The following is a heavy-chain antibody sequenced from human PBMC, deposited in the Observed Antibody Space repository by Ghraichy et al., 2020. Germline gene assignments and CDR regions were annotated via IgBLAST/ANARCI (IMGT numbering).Heavy chain of an antibody. Sequence: ASVKVSCKASGYTFTGYYMHWVRQAPGQGLEWMGWINPNSGGTNYAQKFQGRVTMTRDTSISTAYMELSRLRSDDTAVYYCARDRHLITMVRSPFGYWGQGTLVTVSS. CDR2: INPNSGGT. CDR3: ARDRHLITMVRSPFGY. CDR1: GYTFTGYY. J-gene: IGHJ4*02. D-gene: IGHD3-10*01. V-gene: IGHV1-2*02.